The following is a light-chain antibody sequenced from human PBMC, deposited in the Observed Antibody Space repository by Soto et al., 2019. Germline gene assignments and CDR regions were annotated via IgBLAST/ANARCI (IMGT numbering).Light chain of an antibody. CDR3: QSFDTRLNSVV. V-gene: IGLV1-40*01. Sequence: QSVLTQPPSVSGAPGQRVSISCTGSSSNIGAGYDVHWYHQLPGTAPKLLLYGNNNRPSGVPDRFSGSKSGTSASLVITGLQAADEADYYCQSFDTRLNSVVFGGGTKLTVL. CDR1: SSNIGAGYD. J-gene: IGLJ2*01. CDR2: GNN.